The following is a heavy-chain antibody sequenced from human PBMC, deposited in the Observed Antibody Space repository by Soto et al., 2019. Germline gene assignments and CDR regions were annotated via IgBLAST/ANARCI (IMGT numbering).Heavy chain of an antibody. CDR3: ARGPYCYGMDV. V-gene: IGHV3-11*06. CDR2: ISSSSSYT. Sequence: QVQLVESGGGLVKPGGSLRLSCAASGFTFSDYYMSWIRQAPGKGLEWVTYISSSSSYTNYADSVKGRFTISRDNAKNSLYLQMNSLRSEDTAVYYCARGPYCYGMDVWGQGTTVTVSS. J-gene: IGHJ6*02. CDR1: GFTFSDYY.